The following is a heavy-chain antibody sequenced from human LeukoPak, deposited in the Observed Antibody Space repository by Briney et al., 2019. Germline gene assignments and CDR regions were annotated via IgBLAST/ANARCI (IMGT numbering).Heavy chain of an antibody. D-gene: IGHD4-11*01. Sequence: SETLSLTCTVSGYSISSGYYWGWIRQPPGKGLEWIGSIYHSGSTYYNPSLKSRVTISVDTSKNQFSLKLSSVTAADTAVYYCARFRDYNTPFDYWGQGTLVTVSS. V-gene: IGHV4-38-2*02. J-gene: IGHJ4*02. CDR2: IYHSGST. CDR3: ARFRDYNTPFDY. CDR1: GYSISSGYY.